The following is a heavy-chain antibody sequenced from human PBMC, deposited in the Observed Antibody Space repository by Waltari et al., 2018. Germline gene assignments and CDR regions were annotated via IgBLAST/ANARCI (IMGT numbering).Heavy chain of an antibody. Sequence: QVQLVQSGAEVKKPGSSVKVSCKASGGTFSSYAISWVRQAPGQGLEWMGRIIPIFGTANYAQKFQGRVTITADKSTSTAYMELSSLRSEDTAVYYCASSVYYDSSGYYPHNWFDPWGQGTLVTVSS. CDR2: IIPIFGTA. CDR3: ASSVYYDSSGYYPHNWFDP. J-gene: IGHJ5*02. V-gene: IGHV1-69*08. CDR1: GGTFSSYA. D-gene: IGHD3-22*01.